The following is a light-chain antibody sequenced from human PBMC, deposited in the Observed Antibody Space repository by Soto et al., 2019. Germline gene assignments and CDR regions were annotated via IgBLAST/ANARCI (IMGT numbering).Light chain of an antibody. CDR1: DVGPYNS. J-gene: IGLJ2*01. CDR2: EVK. CDR3: SSYTSANTLI. V-gene: IGLV2-14*01. Sequence: QSALTQPASVSGSPGQSITISCSDVGPYNSVSWYQHHRGKAPKLIIYEVKNRPSGVSNRFSGSRSGNTASLTISGLQTEDDSGYYCSSYTSANTLIFGGGTK.